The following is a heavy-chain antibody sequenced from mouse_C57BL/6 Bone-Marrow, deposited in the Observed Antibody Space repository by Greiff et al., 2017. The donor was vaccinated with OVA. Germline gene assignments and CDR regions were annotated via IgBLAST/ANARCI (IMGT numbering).Heavy chain of an antibody. V-gene: IGHV5-16*01. Sequence: EVQVVESEGGLVQPGSSMKLSCTASGFTFSDYYMAWVRQVPEKGLEWVANINYDGSSTYYLDSLKSRFIISRDNAKNILYLQMSSLKSEDTATYYCARYYYGLLYFDVWGTGTTVTVSS. J-gene: IGHJ1*03. CDR1: GFTFSDYY. D-gene: IGHD1-1*01. CDR3: ARYYYGLLYFDV. CDR2: INYDGSST.